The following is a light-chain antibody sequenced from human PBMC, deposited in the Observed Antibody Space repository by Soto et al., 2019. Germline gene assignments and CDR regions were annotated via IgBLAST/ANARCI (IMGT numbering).Light chain of an antibody. Sequence: PGERATLSCTASQHVTTTYIAWYQQKFGQAPRLLIYGASTRATDTPDRFTVGGFGTDFTLTISRVEPEDCAVYYCQQYDSSFTFGGGTKVEMK. V-gene: IGKV3-20*01. J-gene: IGKJ4*01. CDR1: QHVTTTY. CDR3: QQYDSSFT. CDR2: GAS.